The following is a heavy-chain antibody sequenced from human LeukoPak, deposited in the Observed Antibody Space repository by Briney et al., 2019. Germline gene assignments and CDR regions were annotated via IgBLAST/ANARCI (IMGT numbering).Heavy chain of an antibody. CDR1: GFTFTAYH. J-gene: IGHJ4*02. CDR3: VRDCSGGYKCFDY. CDR2: IYPTSGYT. V-gene: IGHV1-2*02. D-gene: IGHD3-10*02. Sequence: ASVKLSCKASGFTFTAYHFHWVRQATGQGLEWMRWIYPTSGYTGHAQKFQGRLTITREMSISTIYMEVTSLTPDDTGVYYCVRDCSGGYKCFDYWGQGSLLTVSS.